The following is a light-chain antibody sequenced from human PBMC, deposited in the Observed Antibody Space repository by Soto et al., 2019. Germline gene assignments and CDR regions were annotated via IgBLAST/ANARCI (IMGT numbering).Light chain of an antibody. CDR2: DAS. J-gene: IGKJ4*01. CDR1: QSVSNY. Sequence: EIVLTQSTDTLSLSPGERSTLSCMASQSVSNYLAWYQQKPGQAPRLLIYDASKRATGIPARFSGSGSGTDFTLTISSLEPEDFAIYYCQQRSNWPLTFGGGTKVDIK. CDR3: QQRSNWPLT. V-gene: IGKV3-11*01.